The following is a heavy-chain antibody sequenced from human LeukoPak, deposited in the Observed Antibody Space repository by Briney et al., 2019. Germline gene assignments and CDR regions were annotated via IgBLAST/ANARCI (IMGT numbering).Heavy chain of an antibody. CDR2: IIPIFGTA. D-gene: IGHD5-12*01. J-gene: IGHJ4*02. V-gene: IGHV1-69*06. Sequence: SVKVSCKASGGTFSSYAISWVRRAPGQGLEWMGGIIPIFGTANYAQKFQGRVTITADKSTSTAYMELSSLRSEDTAVYYCARDARRGYSGYDLDYWGQGTLVTVSS. CDR3: ARDARRGYSGYDLDY. CDR1: GGTFSSYA.